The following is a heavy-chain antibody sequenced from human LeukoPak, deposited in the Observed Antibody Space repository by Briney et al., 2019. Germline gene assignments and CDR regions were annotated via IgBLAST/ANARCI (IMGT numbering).Heavy chain of an antibody. J-gene: IGHJ6*03. Sequence: GGSLRLSCAASGFTFSSYSMNWVRQAPGKGLEWVSSISSSSSYIYYADSVKGRFTISRDNAKNSLYLQMNSLRAEDTALYYCARADFYYYYMDVWGKGTTVTISS. CDR2: ISSSSSYI. V-gene: IGHV3-21*01. D-gene: IGHD3-3*01. CDR3: ARADFYYYYMDV. CDR1: GFTFSSYS.